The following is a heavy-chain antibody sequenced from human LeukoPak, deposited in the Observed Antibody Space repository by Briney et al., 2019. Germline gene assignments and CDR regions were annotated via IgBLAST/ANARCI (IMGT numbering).Heavy chain of an antibody. V-gene: IGHV3-73*01. Sequence: PGGSLRLSCAASGFTFSSYGMHWVRQASGKGLEWVGRIRSTANGYATAYAASVKGRFTISRDDSKNTAYLQMDSLKTEDTAVYYCAKAPRYSSSSYWGQGTLVTVSS. J-gene: IGHJ4*02. CDR2: IRSTANGYAT. D-gene: IGHD6-6*01. CDR3: AKAPRYSSSSY. CDR1: GFTFSSYG.